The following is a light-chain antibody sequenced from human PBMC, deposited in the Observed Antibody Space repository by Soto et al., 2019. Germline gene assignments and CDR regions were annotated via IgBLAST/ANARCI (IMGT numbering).Light chain of an antibody. J-gene: IGKJ5*01. V-gene: IGKV1-33*01. CDR1: QDISNY. CDR2: DAS. Sequence: DIQMTQSPSSLSASVGDRVTITCQASQDISNYLNWYQQKPGKAPKLLIYDASNLETGVPSRFSGSGSGTDFTFTISSLQPEDIATYYCQQYDNYPTFGQGTRLEIK. CDR3: QQYDNYPT.